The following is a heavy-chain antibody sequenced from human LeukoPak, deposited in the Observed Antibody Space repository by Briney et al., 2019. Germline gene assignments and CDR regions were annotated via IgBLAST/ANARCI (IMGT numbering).Heavy chain of an antibody. CDR2: IYYSGST. D-gene: IGHD4-17*01. CDR1: GGSISSYY. V-gene: IGHV4-59*08. Sequence: PSETLSLTCTVSGGSISSYYWSWIRQPPRKGLEWIGYIYYSGSTNYNPSLKSRVTISVDTSKNQFSLKLSSVTAADTAVYYCARQVTYGDYGEEYFDLWGRGTLVTVSS. J-gene: IGHJ2*01. CDR3: ARQVTYGDYGEEYFDL.